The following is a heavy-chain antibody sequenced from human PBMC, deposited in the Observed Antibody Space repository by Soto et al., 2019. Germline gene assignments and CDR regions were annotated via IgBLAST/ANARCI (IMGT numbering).Heavy chain of an antibody. Sequence: GGSLRLSCAASGFTFSSYWMSWVRQAPGKGLEWVANIKQDGSEKYYVDSVKGRFTISRDNAKNSLYLQMNSLRAEDTAVYYCARDWYCSSTSCWNYYYYGMDVWGQGTTVTVSS. CDR2: IKQDGSEK. V-gene: IGHV3-7*01. CDR1: GFTFSSYW. D-gene: IGHD2-2*01. J-gene: IGHJ6*02. CDR3: ARDWYCSSTSCWNYYYYGMDV.